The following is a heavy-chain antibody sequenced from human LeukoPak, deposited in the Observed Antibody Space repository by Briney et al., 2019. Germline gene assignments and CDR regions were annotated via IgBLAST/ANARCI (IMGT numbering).Heavy chain of an antibody. D-gene: IGHD6-19*01. CDR2: ISWNSGSV. Sequence: GGSLRLSCAASGFTFDDYAMHWVRHAPGKGLEWVSGISWNSGSVGYADSVKGRFTISRDNAKNSLYLQMNSLRAEDTALYYCAKDMGRIAVAGFDYWGQGTLVTVPS. V-gene: IGHV3-9*01. CDR1: GFTFDDYA. CDR3: AKDMGRIAVAGFDY. J-gene: IGHJ4*02.